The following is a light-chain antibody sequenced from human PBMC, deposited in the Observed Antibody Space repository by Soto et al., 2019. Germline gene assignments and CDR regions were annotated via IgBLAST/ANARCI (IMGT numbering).Light chain of an antibody. CDR3: AKYNSAPDT. V-gene: IGKV1-27*01. CDR1: QGISNY. Sequence: DIQMTQSQSSLSASVGDRVTITCRASQGISNYLAWYQQKPGKVPKLLIYAASTLQSGVPSRFSGSGSGTYFTLTISSLQPEDVATDYWAKYNSAPDTFGQGPKVESK. CDR2: AAS. J-gene: IGKJ2*01.